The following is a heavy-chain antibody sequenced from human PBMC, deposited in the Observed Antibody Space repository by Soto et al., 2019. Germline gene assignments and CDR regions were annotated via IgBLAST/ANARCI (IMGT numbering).Heavy chain of an antibody. J-gene: IGHJ6*03. V-gene: IGHV1-2*04. CDR1: GDRFTDYY. CDR2: INPNSGVT. CDR3: ARESGGATATLDYYYFYMDV. Sequence: QVQLVQSGAEVKEPGASVTVSCRASGDRFTDYYMHWVRQAPGQGLEWMGWINPNSGVTKYAQKFQGWVTMTRDTSIRTVYMQLSRLRFDDTAMYYCARESGGATATLDYYYFYMDVWGTGTTVTGSS. D-gene: IGHD5-12*01.